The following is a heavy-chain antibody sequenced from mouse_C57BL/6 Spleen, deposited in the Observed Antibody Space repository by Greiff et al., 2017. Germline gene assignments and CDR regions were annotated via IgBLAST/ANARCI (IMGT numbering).Heavy chain of an antibody. CDR1: GFTFSDYG. CDR2: ISSGGSNI. Sequence: EVQLVESGGGLVKPGGSLKLSCAASGFTFSDYGMHWVRQAPEKGLEWVAYISSGGSNIYYADTVKGRFTISRDNAKNTLFLQMSSLRSDDTAMYYCARNTFYSNAMDYWGQGTSVTVSS. V-gene: IGHV5-17*01. CDR3: ARNTFYSNAMDY. D-gene: IGHD2-1*01. J-gene: IGHJ4*01.